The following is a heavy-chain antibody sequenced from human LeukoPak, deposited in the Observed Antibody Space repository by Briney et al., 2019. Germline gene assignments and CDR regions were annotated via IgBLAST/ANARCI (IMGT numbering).Heavy chain of an antibody. CDR3: AKDGKLYSSSWPDY. D-gene: IGHD6-13*01. J-gene: IGHJ4*02. V-gene: IGHV3-48*01. CDR2: ISSGSGTI. Sequence: QPGGSLRLSCAASGFIFSNYHMNWVRQAPEKGLEWVSYISSGSGTISYADSVKGRFTISRDNSKNTLYLQMNSLRAEDTAVYYCAKDGKLYSSSWPDYWGQGTLVTVSS. CDR1: GFIFSNYH.